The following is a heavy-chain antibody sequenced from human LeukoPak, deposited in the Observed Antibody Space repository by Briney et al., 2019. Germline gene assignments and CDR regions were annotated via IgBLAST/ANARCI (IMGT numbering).Heavy chain of an antibody. CDR2: IYYSGST. J-gene: IGHJ5*02. Sequence: KPSETLSLTCTVSGGSISSYYWSWLRQPPGKGLEWIGYIYYSGSTNYNPSLKSRVTISVDTSKNQFSLNLSSVTAADTAVYYCARDRSLGYDFWSGYYVGWFDPWGQGTLVTVSS. V-gene: IGHV4-59*01. D-gene: IGHD3-3*01. CDR1: GGSISSYY. CDR3: ARDRSLGYDFWSGYYVGWFDP.